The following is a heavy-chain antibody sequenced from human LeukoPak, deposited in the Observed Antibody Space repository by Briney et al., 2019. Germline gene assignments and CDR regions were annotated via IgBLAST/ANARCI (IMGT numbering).Heavy chain of an antibody. CDR3: AKRGVVIRVILVGFHKEAYYFDS. CDR2: ISGSGGRT. Sequence: GGSLRLSCAVSGITLSNYGMSWVRQAPGKGLEWVAGISGSGGRTNYADAVKGRFTISRDNAKNTLFLQMNSLRVEDTAVYFCAKRGVVIRVILVGFHKEAYYFDSWGQGALVTVSS. CDR1: GITLSNYG. V-gene: IGHV3-23*01. J-gene: IGHJ4*02. D-gene: IGHD3-22*01.